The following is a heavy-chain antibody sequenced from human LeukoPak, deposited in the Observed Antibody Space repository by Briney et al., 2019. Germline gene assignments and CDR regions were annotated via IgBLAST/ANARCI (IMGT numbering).Heavy chain of an antibody. CDR1: GYIFTSYG. V-gene: IGHV1-18*01. CDR3: ARARPGAYCGTTSCFSDC. Sequence: ASVKVSCKASGYIFTSYGISWVRQGPGHGLEWVGWISAYNGNTKFAPNLQDRVTMTTDTSTATAYMELRSLRINDTAVYFCARARPGAYCGTTSCFSDCWGQGTLVTVSS. CDR2: ISAYNGNT. J-gene: IGHJ4*02. D-gene: IGHD2-2*01.